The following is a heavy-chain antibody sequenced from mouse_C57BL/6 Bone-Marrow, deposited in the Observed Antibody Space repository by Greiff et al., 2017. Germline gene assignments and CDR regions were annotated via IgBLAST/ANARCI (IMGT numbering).Heavy chain of an antibody. Sequence: VQLQQSGAELVRPGASVKLSCTASGFTFNDYCMHWVKQRPEPGLEWIGWIDPENGGTEYASKFQGKATITADTSSNTAYLQLSSLTSEDTAVDYCATDGRFAYWGQGTTLTVSS. CDR2: IDPENGGT. CDR3: ATDGRFAY. CDR1: GFTFNDYC. V-gene: IGHV14-4*01. D-gene: IGHD2-3*01. J-gene: IGHJ2*01.